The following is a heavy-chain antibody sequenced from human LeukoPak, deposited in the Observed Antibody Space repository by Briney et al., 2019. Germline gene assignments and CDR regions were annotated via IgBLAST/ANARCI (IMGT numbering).Heavy chain of an antibody. CDR2: ISSSSSYI. J-gene: IGHJ6*02. Sequence: PGGSLRLSCAASGFTFSSYSMNWVRQAPGKGLEWVSSISSSSSYIYYADSVKGRFTISRDNAKNSLYLQMNSLRAEDTAVYYCARDWSGYGDYVGVLDYWGQGTTVTVSS. V-gene: IGHV3-21*01. D-gene: IGHD4-17*01. CDR1: GFTFSSYS. CDR3: ARDWSGYGDYVGVLDY.